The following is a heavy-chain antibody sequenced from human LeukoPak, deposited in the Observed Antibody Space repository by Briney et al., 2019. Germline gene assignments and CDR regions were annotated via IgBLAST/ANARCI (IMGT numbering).Heavy chain of an antibody. Sequence: PGGSLRLSCAASGFTFSSYSMNWVRQAPGKGLEWVSSISSSSSYIYYADSVKGRFTISRDNAKNSLYLQMNSLKTEDTAVYYCTTDFRPLGSDYWGQGTLVTVSS. CDR1: GFTFSSYS. CDR2: ISSSSSYI. D-gene: IGHD3-16*01. CDR3: TTDFRPLGSDY. V-gene: IGHV3-21*03. J-gene: IGHJ4*02.